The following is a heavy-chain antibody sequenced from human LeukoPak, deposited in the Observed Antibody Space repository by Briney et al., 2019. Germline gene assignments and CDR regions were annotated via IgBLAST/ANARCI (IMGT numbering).Heavy chain of an antibody. V-gene: IGHV3-23*01. CDR2: ISGSGGST. J-gene: IGHJ3*02. CDR1: GFTFSSYV. CDR3: AKTPTYYYDSSGVRAFDI. Sequence: PGGSLRLSCAASGFTFSSYVMSWVRQAPGKGLEWVSAISGSGGSTYYADSVKGRFTISRDYSKNTLYLQMNSLRAEDTAVYYCAKTPTYYYDSSGVRAFDIWGQGTMVTVSS. D-gene: IGHD3-22*01.